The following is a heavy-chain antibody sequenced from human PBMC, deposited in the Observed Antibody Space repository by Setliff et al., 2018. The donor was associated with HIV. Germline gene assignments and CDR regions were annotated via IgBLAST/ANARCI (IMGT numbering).Heavy chain of an antibody. Sequence: PSETLSLTCTVSNGSISSGTFYWNWIRQPAGKGLEWIGRINTSGSTNYNPSLKSRVTISVDKSQNQFSLKLSSVTAADTAVYYCARDFKRYNSPCRFDPCGQGTLVTVSS. CDR1: NGSISSGTFY. V-gene: IGHV4-61*02. J-gene: IGHJ5*02. CDR3: ARDFKRYNSPCRFDP. CDR2: INTSGST. D-gene: IGHD6-13*01.